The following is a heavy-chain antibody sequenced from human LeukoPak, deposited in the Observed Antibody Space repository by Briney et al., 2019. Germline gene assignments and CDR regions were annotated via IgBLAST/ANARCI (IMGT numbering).Heavy chain of an antibody. CDR3: AREGDYGDSKSFDY. Sequence: ASVKVSCKASGYTFTGYYMHWVRQAPGQGLEWMGWINPSSGGTNYAQKFQGRVTMTRDTSISTAYMEVSRLRSDDTAVYYCAREGDYGDSKSFDYWGQGTLVTVSS. D-gene: IGHD4-17*01. CDR1: GYTFTGYY. V-gene: IGHV1-2*02. CDR2: INPSSGGT. J-gene: IGHJ4*02.